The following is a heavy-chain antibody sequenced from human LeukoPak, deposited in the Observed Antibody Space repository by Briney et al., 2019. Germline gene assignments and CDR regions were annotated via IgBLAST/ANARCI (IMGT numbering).Heavy chain of an antibody. CDR2: ISNNGRNI. J-gene: IGHJ4*02. CDR1: GFTFNNYG. V-gene: IGHV3-30*03. CDR3: ERGGGIMITFGGVSDPMLDY. D-gene: IGHD3-16*01. Sequence: GGSLRLSCAASGFTFNNYGMHWVRQAPGKGLEWVSFISNNGRNINYPDSVKGRFTISRDISTDTLWLQMNSLRTEDTAVYYCERGGGIMITFGGVSDPMLDYWGQGTLVTVSS.